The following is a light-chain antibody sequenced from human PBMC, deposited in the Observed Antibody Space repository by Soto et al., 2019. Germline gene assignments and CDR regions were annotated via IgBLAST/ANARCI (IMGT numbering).Light chain of an antibody. CDR3: QQYGSSLIT. Sequence: DIVFTQSPGSLSSSPVARTTRSCRGSRSVSSSYLAWYQQQPGQAPRLIIEGAASRATGIPDRFSGSGSGTDFTRTISRLEPEEGAVYYCQQYGSSLITFGQVTRLEIK. CDR1: RSVSSSY. V-gene: IGKV3-20*01. J-gene: IGKJ5*01. CDR2: GAA.